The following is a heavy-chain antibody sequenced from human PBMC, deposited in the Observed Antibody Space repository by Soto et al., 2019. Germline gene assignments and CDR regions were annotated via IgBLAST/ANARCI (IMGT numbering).Heavy chain of an antibody. Sequence: GGSLRLSCAASGFTFNTYWMNWVRQAPGKGLEWVANIRLDGSEKYYVDSMKGRFTISRDNAKNSLYLQMNSLRAEDTAVYYCARVGFWSGSTYYYYYYMDVWGKGTTVTVSS. J-gene: IGHJ6*03. CDR2: IRLDGSEK. CDR1: GFTFNTYW. CDR3: ARVGFWSGSTYYYYYYMDV. V-gene: IGHV3-7*01. D-gene: IGHD3-3*01.